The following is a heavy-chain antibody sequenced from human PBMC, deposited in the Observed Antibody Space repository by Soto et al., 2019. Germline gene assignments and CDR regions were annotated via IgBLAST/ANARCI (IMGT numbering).Heavy chain of an antibody. CDR3: AKDLGYGDYVILFDY. V-gene: IGHV3-30*18. Sequence: GGSLRLSCAASGFTFSNYAMSWIRQAPGKGLEWVAVISYDGSNKYYADSVKGRFTISRDNSKNTLYLQMNSLRAEDTAVYYCAKDLGYGDYVILFDYWGQGTLVTVSS. J-gene: IGHJ4*02. D-gene: IGHD4-17*01. CDR2: ISYDGSNK. CDR1: GFTFSNYA.